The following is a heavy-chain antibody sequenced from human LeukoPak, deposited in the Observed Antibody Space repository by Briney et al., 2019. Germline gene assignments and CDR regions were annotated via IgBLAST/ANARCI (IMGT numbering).Heavy chain of an antibody. CDR3: AREKILWFGEPEEGHYYYYYGMDV. V-gene: IGHV4-4*07. Sequence: PSETLSLTCTVSGGSISSYYWSWIRQPAGKGLEWIGRIYTSGSTNYNPSLKSRVTMSVDTSKNQFSLKLSSVTATDTAVYYCAREKILWFGEPEEGHYYYYYGMDVWGQGTTVTVSS. CDR2: IYTSGST. D-gene: IGHD3-10*01. J-gene: IGHJ6*02. CDR1: GGSISSYY.